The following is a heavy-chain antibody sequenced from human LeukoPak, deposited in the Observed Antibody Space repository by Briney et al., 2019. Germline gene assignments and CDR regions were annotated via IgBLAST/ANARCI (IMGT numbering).Heavy chain of an antibody. J-gene: IGHJ6*02. CDR2: VYYSGSA. CDR3: ERDVCGWYGGGYYYYAMDV. D-gene: IGHD6-19*01. Sequence: SETLSLTCTVSGGSISSSSYYWGWIRQPPGKGLEWIGNVYYSGSAYYNPSLKSRVTISVDTSKNQFSLKLSSVTAADTAVYYCERDVCGWYGGGYYYYAMDVWGQGTTVTVSS. V-gene: IGHV4-39*07. CDR1: GGSISSSSYY.